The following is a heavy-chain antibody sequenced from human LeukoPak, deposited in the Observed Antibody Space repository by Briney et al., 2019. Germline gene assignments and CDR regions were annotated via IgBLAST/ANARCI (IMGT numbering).Heavy chain of an antibody. V-gene: IGHV1-8*01. D-gene: IGHD3-3*01. CDR1: GYTFTSYD. J-gene: IGHJ6*03. Sequence: ASVKVSCKASGYTFTSYDINWVRQATGQGLEWMGWMNPNSGNTGYAQKFQGRVTMTRNTSISTAYMELSSLRSEDTAVYYCARAERNYDFWSGYFAYPQTYYYYYMDVWGKGTTVTVSS. CDR3: ARAERNYDFWSGYFAYPQTYYYYYMDV. CDR2: MNPNSGNT.